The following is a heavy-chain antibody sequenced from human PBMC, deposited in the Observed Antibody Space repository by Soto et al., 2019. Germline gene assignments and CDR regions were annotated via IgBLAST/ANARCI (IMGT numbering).Heavy chain of an antibody. CDR3: ARGRGQQLFPY. Sequence: QVQLQQWGAGLLKPSETLSLTCAVYGGSFSGYYWSWIRQPPGKGLAWIGEINHSRSTNYNPSLKSRVTISVDTAKNQFSLKLSSVTAADPAVYDCARGRGQQLFPYWGQGTLVTVSS. J-gene: IGHJ4*02. V-gene: IGHV4-34*01. D-gene: IGHD6-13*01. CDR2: INHSRST. CDR1: GGSFSGYY.